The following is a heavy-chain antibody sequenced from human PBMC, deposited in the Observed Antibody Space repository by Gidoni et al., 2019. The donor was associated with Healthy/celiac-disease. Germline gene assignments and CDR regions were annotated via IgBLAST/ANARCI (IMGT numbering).Heavy chain of an antibody. V-gene: IGHV4-59*01. CDR2: IYYSGST. J-gene: IGHJ5*02. CDR1: GGSISSYY. Sequence: QVQLQESGPGLVKPSETLSLTCTVSGGSISSYYWSWIRQPPGKGLEWIGYIYYSGSTNYNPSLKSRVTISVDTSKNQFSLKLSSVTAADTAVYYCARDRGFLEWLPPSGWFDPWGQGTLVTVSS. D-gene: IGHD3-3*01. CDR3: ARDRGFLEWLPPSGWFDP.